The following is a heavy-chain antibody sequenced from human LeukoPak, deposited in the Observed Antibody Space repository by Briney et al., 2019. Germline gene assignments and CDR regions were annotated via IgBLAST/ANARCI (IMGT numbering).Heavy chain of an antibody. CDR3: ARIVGKDV. J-gene: IGHJ6*04. Sequence: SRTLSLTSAVSGGSFSGYSCSWIGQPPGKGLEWIGEINHSGSTNYNPSLKSRVTISVDTSKNQFSLKLSSVTAADTAVYYCARIVGKDVWGKGTTVTVSS. V-gene: IGHV4-34*01. CDR1: GGSFSGYS. D-gene: IGHD2-15*01. CDR2: INHSGST.